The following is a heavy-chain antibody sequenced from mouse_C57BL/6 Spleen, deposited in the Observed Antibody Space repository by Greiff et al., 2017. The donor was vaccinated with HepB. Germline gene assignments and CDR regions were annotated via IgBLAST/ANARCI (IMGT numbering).Heavy chain of an antibody. Sequence: VQLQQSGPELVKPGASVKISCKASGYAFSSSWMNWVKQRPGKGLEWIGRIYPGDGDTNYNGKFKGKATLTADKSSSTAYMQLSSLTSEDSAVYFCARSGGYYGSSHYFDYWGQGTTLTVSS. CDR1: GYAFSSSW. J-gene: IGHJ2*01. V-gene: IGHV1-82*01. D-gene: IGHD1-1*01. CDR3: ARSGGYYGSSHYFDY. CDR2: IYPGDGDT.